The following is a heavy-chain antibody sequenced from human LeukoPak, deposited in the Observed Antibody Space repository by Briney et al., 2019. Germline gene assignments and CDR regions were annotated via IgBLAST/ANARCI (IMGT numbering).Heavy chain of an antibody. D-gene: IGHD3-22*01. J-gene: IGHJ4*02. CDR1: GESFSGYY. CDR3: ARGEDYYDQWYFDY. CDR2: INHSGIT. Sequence: PSETLSLTCAVYGESFSGYYWNWIRHPPGKGLEWIGEINHSGITNYNPSLKSRVTISVDTSKNQFSLKLSSVTAADTAVYYCARGEDYYDQWYFDYWGQGTLVTVSS. V-gene: IGHV4-34*01.